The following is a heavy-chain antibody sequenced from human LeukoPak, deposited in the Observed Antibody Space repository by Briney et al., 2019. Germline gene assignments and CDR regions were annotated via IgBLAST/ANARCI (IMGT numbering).Heavy chain of an antibody. CDR1: GLTVRGNY. J-gene: IGHJ4*02. CDR3: AIDVVLDY. CDR2: IYSGGST. Sequence: PGGSLRLSFEASGLTVRGNYMSWVGKAQGKGLEWVSVIYSGGSTYYADSVKGRFTISRDNSKNTLYLQMNSLRAEDTAVYYCAIDVVLDYWGQGTLVTVSS. V-gene: IGHV3-66*01.